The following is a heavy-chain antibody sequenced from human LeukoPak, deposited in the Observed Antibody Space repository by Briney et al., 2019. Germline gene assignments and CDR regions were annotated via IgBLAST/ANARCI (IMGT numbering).Heavy chain of an antibody. Sequence: GGSLRLSCAASGFTFSDYYMSWIRQAPGKGLEWVANIKQDRSEKYYVDSVKGRFTISRDNAKDTLYLQMNSLRAEDTAVYYCTGHHQAYSRTYWGQGTLVTVSS. CDR1: GFTFSDYY. D-gene: IGHD6-13*01. J-gene: IGHJ4*02. V-gene: IGHV3-7*01. CDR3: TGHHQAYSRTY. CDR2: IKQDRSEK.